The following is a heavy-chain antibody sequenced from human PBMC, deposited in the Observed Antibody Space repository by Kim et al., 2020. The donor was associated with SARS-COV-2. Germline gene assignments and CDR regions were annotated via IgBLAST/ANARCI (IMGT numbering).Heavy chain of an antibody. D-gene: IGHD2-2*02. V-gene: IGHV3-30*01. CDR3: ARSRYCSSTSCYRGYFDY. Sequence: KGRFTISRDNSKNTLYLQMNSLRAEDTAVYYCARSRYCSSTSCYRGYFDYWGQGTLVTVSS. J-gene: IGHJ4*02.